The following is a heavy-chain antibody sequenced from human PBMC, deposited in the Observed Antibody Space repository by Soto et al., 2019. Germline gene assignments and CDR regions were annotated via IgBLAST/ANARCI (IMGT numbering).Heavy chain of an antibody. D-gene: IGHD3-3*01. CDR1: GDTFSTDT. CDR3: ARGSYYGGHYEAWFDP. Sequence: QVQLLQSGGEVKKPGSSVKVSCKSSGDTFSTDTISWVRQAPGQGLEWMGRIIPILNVTNYAQSFQGRLTITADKPRTTAYMELSSLRSDDTAMYYCARGSYYGGHYEAWFDPWGQGTLVTVSP. CDR2: IIPILNVT. V-gene: IGHV1-69*02. J-gene: IGHJ5*02.